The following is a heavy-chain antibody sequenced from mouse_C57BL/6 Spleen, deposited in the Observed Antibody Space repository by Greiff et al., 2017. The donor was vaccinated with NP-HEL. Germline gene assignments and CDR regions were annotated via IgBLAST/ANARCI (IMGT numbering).Heavy chain of an antibody. Sequence: QVQLKQPGAELVRPGSSVKLSCKASGYTFTSYWMHWVKQRPIQGLEWIGNIDPSDSETHYNQKFKDKATLTVDKSSSTAYMQLGSLTSEDSAVYYCARDYYGSSYYFDYWGQGTTLTVSS. CDR1: GYTFTSYW. V-gene: IGHV1-52*01. D-gene: IGHD1-1*01. J-gene: IGHJ2*01. CDR2: IDPSDSET. CDR3: ARDYYGSSYYFDY.